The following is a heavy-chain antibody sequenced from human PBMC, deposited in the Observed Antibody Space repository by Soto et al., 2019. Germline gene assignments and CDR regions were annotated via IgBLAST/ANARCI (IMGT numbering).Heavy chain of an antibody. D-gene: IGHD3-16*01. CDR1: GFTFSSYG. CDR3: AKGSDWGTQPMDNWFDP. V-gene: IGHV3-30*18. J-gene: IGHJ5*02. CDR2: ISYDGSNK. Sequence: QVQLVESGGGVVQPGRSLRLSCAASGFTFSSYGMHWVRQAPGKGLEWMAVISYDGSNKYYADSVKGRFTISRDNSKNTLYLQMNRLRAEDTAVYYCAKGSDWGTQPMDNWFDPWGQGTLVTVSS.